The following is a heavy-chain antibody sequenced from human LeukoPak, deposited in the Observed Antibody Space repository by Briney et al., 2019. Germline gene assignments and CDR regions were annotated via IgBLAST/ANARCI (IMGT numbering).Heavy chain of an antibody. CDR2: ISSSSSYI. Sequence: GESLRLSCAASGFTFSSYSMNWVRQAPGKGLEWVSSISSSSSYIYYADSVKGRFTISRDNAKNSLYLQMNSLRAEDTAVYYCARDGSAARGHYYGMDVWGKGTTVTVSS. J-gene: IGHJ6*04. V-gene: IGHV3-21*01. CDR1: GFTFSSYS. D-gene: IGHD2-2*01. CDR3: ARDGSAARGHYYGMDV.